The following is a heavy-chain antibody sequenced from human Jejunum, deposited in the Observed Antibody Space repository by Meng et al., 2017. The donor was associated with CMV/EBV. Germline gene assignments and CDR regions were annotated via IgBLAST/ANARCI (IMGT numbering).Heavy chain of an antibody. CDR3: ARAGVYGSGLGY. CDR2: ITSDSTYI. D-gene: IGHD6-19*01. Sequence: SGFTVSSYGMNWVRQAPGKGLEWVSSITSDSTYIYYADSVKGRFTISRDNAKNSLYLQMNSLRAEDTAVYYCARAGVYGSGLGYWGQGTLVTVSS. V-gene: IGHV3-21*01. J-gene: IGHJ4*01. CDR1: GFTVSSYG.